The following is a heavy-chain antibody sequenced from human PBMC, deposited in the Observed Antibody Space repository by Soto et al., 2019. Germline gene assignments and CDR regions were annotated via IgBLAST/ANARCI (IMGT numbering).Heavy chain of an antibody. CDR3: ARVSSITPDV. D-gene: IGHD3-16*01. V-gene: IGHV4-34*01. CDR2: INHSGST. Sequence: LETLSLNCGVYGGSFSGYYWSWIRQPPGKGLEWIGEINHSGSTNYNPSLKSRVTISVDTSKNQFSLKLSSVTAADTAVYYCARVSSITPDVWGKGTTVTVSS. J-gene: IGHJ6*04. CDR1: GGSFSGYY.